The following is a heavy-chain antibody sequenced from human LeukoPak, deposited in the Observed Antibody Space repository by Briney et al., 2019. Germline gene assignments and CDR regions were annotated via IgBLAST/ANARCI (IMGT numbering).Heavy chain of an antibody. D-gene: IGHD6-19*01. J-gene: IGHJ3*02. CDR2: IYYSGST. V-gene: IGHV4-59*01. CDR1: GGSISSYY. CDR3: ARGGSGYSSGRSDAFDI. Sequence: SETLSLACTVSGGSISSYYWSWIRQPPGKGLEWIGYIYYSGSTNYNPSLKSRVTISVDTSKNQFSLKLSSVTAADTAVYYCARGGSGYSSGRSDAFDIWGQGTMVTVSS.